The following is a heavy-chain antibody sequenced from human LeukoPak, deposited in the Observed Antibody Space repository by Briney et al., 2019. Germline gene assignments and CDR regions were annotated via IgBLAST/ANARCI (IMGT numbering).Heavy chain of an antibody. Sequence: GESLKISCKGSGYSFTSYWIGWVRQMPGKGLEWTGIIYPGDSDTRYSPSFQGQVTISADKSISTAYLQWSSLKASDTAMYYCARLIMTTVTTPPTYYYGMDVWGQGTTVTVSS. CDR2: IYPGDSDT. CDR3: ARLIMTTVTTPPTYYYGMDV. CDR1: GYSFTSYW. D-gene: IGHD4-17*01. V-gene: IGHV5-51*01. J-gene: IGHJ6*02.